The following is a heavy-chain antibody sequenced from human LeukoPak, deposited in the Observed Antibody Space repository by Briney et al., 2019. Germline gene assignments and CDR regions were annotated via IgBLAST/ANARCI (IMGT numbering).Heavy chain of an antibody. Sequence: ASVKVSCKASGYTFTGYYMHWVRQAPGQGLEWMGWINPNSGGTNYAQKFQGRVTMTRDTSISTAYMELSRLRSDDTAVYYCARVGIWFGEFPMFDYWGQGTLVSVS. V-gene: IGHV1-2*02. CDR2: INPNSGGT. D-gene: IGHD3-10*01. CDR3: ARVGIWFGEFPMFDY. CDR1: GYTFTGYY. J-gene: IGHJ4*02.